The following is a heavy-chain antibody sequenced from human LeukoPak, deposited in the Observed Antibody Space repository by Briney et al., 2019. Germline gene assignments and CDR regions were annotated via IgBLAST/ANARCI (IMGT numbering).Heavy chain of an antibody. CDR3: ARDNQARYYMDV. Sequence: SDTVSLPCTVSGYSISSGYYLGWIRQPPGKGLEWIGSIFHSGNTYCNPSLKSRVPISVDTSKNQFSLKLSSVTAADTAVYYCARDNQARYYMDVWGKGTTVTVSS. CDR2: IFHSGNT. J-gene: IGHJ6*03. V-gene: IGHV4-38-2*02. CDR1: GYSISSGYY.